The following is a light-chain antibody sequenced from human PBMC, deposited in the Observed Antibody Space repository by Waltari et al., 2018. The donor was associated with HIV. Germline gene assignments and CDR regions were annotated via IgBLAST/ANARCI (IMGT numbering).Light chain of an antibody. V-gene: IGLV1-40*01. CDR3: QSYDRVSGSWV. CDR2: DNT. Sequence: QSVLTQPPSVSGAPGQRVTISCTGSSSNIGAPYDVHWYQQLPGTVPKLLIDDNTSRPTGVPDRFSGSKSGTSASLAITGLQTEDEADYYCQSYDRVSGSWVFGGGTKLTVL. CDR1: SSNIGAPYD. J-gene: IGLJ3*02.